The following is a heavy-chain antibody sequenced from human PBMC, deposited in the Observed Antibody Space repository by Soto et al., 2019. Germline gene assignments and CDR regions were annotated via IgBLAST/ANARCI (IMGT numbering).Heavy chain of an antibody. Sequence: QVQLQESGPGLVKPSQTLSPTCTVSGGSISSGGYYWGWIRQHPGKGLEWIGYIYYSGSTYYNPSLKSRVTISVDTSKNQFSLKLSSVTAADTAVYYCARDKYYYGSGKDGMDVWGQGTTVTVSS. D-gene: IGHD3-10*01. CDR1: GGSISSGGYY. CDR2: IYYSGST. J-gene: IGHJ6*02. V-gene: IGHV4-31*03. CDR3: ARDKYYYGSGKDGMDV.